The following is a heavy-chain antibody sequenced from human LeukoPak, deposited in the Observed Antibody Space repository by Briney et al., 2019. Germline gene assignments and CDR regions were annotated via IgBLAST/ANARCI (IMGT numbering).Heavy chain of an antibody. CDR3: AKDFRIGYSAHFDY. D-gene: IGHD2-21*01. V-gene: IGHV3-23*01. CDR2: ISGNAAST. CDR1: GFTFSSYA. Sequence: PGGSLRLSCAASGFTFSSYAMSWVRQAPGKGLEWVSAISGNAASTYYADSVKGRFTISRDNSKNTLYLQMDSLRGEDTAVYYCAKDFRIGYSAHFDYWGQGALVTVSS. J-gene: IGHJ4*02.